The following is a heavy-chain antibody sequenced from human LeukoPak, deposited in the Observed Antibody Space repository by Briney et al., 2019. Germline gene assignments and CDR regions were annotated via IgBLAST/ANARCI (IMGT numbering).Heavy chain of an antibody. CDR3: ARGQRPQYTSTWDNWFDP. V-gene: IGHV3-48*04. D-gene: IGHD2-2*01. J-gene: IGHJ5*02. CDR2: ISSSGNKI. Sequence: GGSLRLSCAASGFTFSSYGMHWVRQAPGKRLQWVSYISSSGNKIYYAASVKGRFTISRDNAKNSLYLQIDSLRAEDTAVYYCARGQRPQYTSTWDNWFDPWGQGTQVTVSS. CDR1: GFTFSSYG.